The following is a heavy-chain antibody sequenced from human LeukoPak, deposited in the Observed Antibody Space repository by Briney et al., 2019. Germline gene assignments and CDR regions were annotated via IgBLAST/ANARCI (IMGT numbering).Heavy chain of an antibody. CDR3: ASVAYYYYYMDA. CDR2: IYTSGST. D-gene: IGHD2-15*01. J-gene: IGHJ6*03. CDR1: GGSISSYY. V-gene: IGHV4-4*07. Sequence: KPSETLSLTCTVSGGSISSYYWSWIRQPAGKGLESIGRIYTSGSTNYPPFLKRRVTMSVDTSKNQFSLKLSSVTAADTAVYYCASVAYYYYYMDAWGKGTTVTVSS.